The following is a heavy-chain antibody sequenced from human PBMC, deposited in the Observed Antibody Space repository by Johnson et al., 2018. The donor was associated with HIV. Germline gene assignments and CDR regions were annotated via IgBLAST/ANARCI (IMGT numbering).Heavy chain of an antibody. D-gene: IGHD1-26*01. CDR2: IYSGGST. Sequence: VHLVESGGGVVQPGGSLRLSCAASGFTVSSNYMSWVRQAPGKGLEWVSVIYSGGSTYYADSVKGRFTISRDNSKNTLYLQMNSLRAEDTAVYYCARGYSGSDDAFDIWGQGTMVTVSS. V-gene: IGHV3-53*01. J-gene: IGHJ3*02. CDR1: GFTVSSNY. CDR3: ARGYSGSDDAFDI.